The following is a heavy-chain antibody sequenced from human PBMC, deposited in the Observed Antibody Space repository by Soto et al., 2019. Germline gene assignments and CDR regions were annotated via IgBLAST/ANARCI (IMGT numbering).Heavy chain of an antibody. V-gene: IGHV4-34*01. CDR1: GGCFTGYY. J-gene: IGHJ4*02. Sequence: SETLSLPGSVYGGCFTGYYWSWIRQPPEKRLEWSGESNHSGTTNYKPSLKSRATLSVEPCRSQLSLRLSSVTAADTAVYYCPRGPIDSIPAAGFPLEYCGPAPMVT. CDR2: SNHSGTT. CDR3: PRGPIDSIPAAGFPLEY. D-gene: IGHD6-13*01.